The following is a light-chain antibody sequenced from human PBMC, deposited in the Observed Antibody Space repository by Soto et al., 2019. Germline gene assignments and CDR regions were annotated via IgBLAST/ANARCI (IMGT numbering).Light chain of an antibody. CDR2: TSS. CDR1: QSIGRN. CDR3: QQSYSTPPT. J-gene: IGKJ1*01. V-gene: IGKV1-39*01. Sequence: DIQMTQSPASLSASVGDRVTISCRASQSIGRNLNRYQQKPGKAPTLLIFTSSSLQSGVPSRFSGSGSGTDFILTISSLQPEDFATYYCQQSYSTPPTFGQGTKV.